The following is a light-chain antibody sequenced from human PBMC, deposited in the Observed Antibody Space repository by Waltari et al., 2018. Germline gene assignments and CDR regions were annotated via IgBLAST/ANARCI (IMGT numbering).Light chain of an antibody. CDR1: QDVKKY. CDR3: QQNYAFPRT. Sequence: VIWVTQSPSLLTASTGETVTITCRTSQDVKKYFAWYQQKPGKAPELLIYTATFLQTGVPSRFSGSGSGTDFTLTISSLQSEDFATYCCQQNYAFPRTFGQGTKVEVK. J-gene: IGKJ1*01. V-gene: IGKV1D-8*01. CDR2: TAT.